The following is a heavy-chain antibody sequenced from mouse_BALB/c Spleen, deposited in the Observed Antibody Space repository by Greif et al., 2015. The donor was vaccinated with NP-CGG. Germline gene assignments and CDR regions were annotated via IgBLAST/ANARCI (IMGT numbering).Heavy chain of an antibody. J-gene: IGHJ2*01. CDR1: GFNIKDTY. D-gene: IGHD1-1*01. Sequence: VPLQQSGAELVKPGASVKLSFTASGFNIKDTYMHWVKQRPEQGLEWIGRIDPANVNTKYDPKFQGKATITADTSSNTAYLQLSSLTSEDTAVYYCARYYDFDYWGQGTTLTVSA. V-gene: IGHV14-3*02. CDR3: ARYYDFDY. CDR2: IDPANVNT.